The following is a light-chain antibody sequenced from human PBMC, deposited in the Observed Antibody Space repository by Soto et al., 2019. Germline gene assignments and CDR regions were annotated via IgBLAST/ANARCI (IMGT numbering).Light chain of an antibody. Sequence: EIVLTQSPGTLSLPPGERATLSCRASQSVSSIYLAWYQQKPGQAPRLLIYGASKRATGIADRFSGSGSGTDFTLTISRLEPEDFAVYYCQQFDTSPITFGQGTRLEIK. J-gene: IGKJ5*01. CDR1: QSVSSIY. CDR2: GAS. V-gene: IGKV3-20*01. CDR3: QQFDTSPIT.